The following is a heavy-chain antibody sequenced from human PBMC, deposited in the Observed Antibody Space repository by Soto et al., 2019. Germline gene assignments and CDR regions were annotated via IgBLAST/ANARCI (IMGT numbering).Heavy chain of an antibody. D-gene: IGHD3-22*01. V-gene: IGHV4-30-4*01. J-gene: IGHJ4*02. CDR1: GGSISSGDYY. CDR3: AKVVGDGNDYYDF. CDR2: IYYSGST. Sequence: SETLSLTCTVSGGSISSGDYYWSWIRQPPGKGLEWIGYIYYSGSTYYNPSLKSRVTISVDTSKNQFSLKLSSVTAEDTAIYYCAKVVGDGNDYYDFWGQGTLVTVSS.